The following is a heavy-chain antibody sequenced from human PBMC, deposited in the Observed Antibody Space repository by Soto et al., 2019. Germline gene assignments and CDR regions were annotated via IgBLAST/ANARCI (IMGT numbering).Heavy chain of an antibody. CDR1: GFTFSSYA. J-gene: IGHJ6*02. V-gene: IGHV3-30-3*01. Sequence: QVQLVESGGGVVQPGRSLRLSCAASGFTFSSYAMHWVRQAPGTGLEWVAVISYDGINKYYADSVKGRFTISRDTSKNTMYLQMNSLRAEDTAVYYCARVPPNDHPRYGMDVWGQGTTVTVSS. CDR2: ISYDGINK. D-gene: IGHD1-1*01. CDR3: ARVPPNDHPRYGMDV.